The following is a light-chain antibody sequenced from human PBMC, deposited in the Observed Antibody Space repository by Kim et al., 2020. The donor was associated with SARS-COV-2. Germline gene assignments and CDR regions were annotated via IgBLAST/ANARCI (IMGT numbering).Light chain of an antibody. CDR2: DTT. J-gene: IGLJ3*02. Sequence: GGTVHLTWCRTTGAVTGGQYPYWFQQKPGQAPRALTYDTTGKPSWTPARFSGSLLGGKAALTLSGAQPEDEGDYYCLLAFSGGVRVFGGGTQLTVL. CDR3: LLAFSGGVRV. V-gene: IGLV7-46*01. CDR1: TGAVTGGQY.